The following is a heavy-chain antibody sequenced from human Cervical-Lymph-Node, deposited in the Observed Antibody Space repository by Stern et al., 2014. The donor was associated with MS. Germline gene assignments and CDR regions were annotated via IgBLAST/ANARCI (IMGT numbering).Heavy chain of an antibody. J-gene: IGHJ4*02. CDR2: SRDKCNRYTT. D-gene: IGHD6-19*01. V-gene: IGHV3-72*01. CDR3: ASFRLGTDY. Sequence: EVQLVESGGGLVQPGGSLRLSCAASGFTFSDHYMEWVRQAPGKGLEWVGRSRDKCNRYTTEYAASVEGRFTISRDDSKNSLYLQMNSLKTEDTAVYYCASFRLGTDYWGQGTLVTVSS. CDR1: GFTFSDHY.